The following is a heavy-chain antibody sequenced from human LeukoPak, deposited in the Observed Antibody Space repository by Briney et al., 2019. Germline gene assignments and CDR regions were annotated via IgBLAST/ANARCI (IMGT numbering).Heavy chain of an antibody. D-gene: IGHD7-27*01. Sequence: SETLSLTCTVSGGSANSGSYFWSWIRQPPGKGLEWIGYIQNSARTNYNPSLESRVTISVDSSKNQFFLRLRSVTAVDTAVYYCARSNGAIANPSRYGLDVWGHGTTVTVSS. CDR2: IQNSART. CDR3: ARSNGAIANPSRYGLDV. J-gene: IGHJ6*02. V-gene: IGHV4-61*01. CDR1: GGSANSGSYF.